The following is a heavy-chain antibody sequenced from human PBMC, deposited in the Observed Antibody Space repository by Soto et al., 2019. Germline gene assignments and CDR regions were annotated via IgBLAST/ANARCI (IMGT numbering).Heavy chain of an antibody. D-gene: IGHD2-2*01. CDR2: ISGSAGVA. Sequence: GGSLRLSCAASGFLISANAMSWVRQAPGGGLEWVSTISGSAGVAFYADSVRGRFIISRDISKNTLYLQMNSLRAEDTAVYYCAREGCSSTSCYYRAYGMDVWGQGTTVTVSS. J-gene: IGHJ6*02. V-gene: IGHV3-23*01. CDR1: GFLISANA. CDR3: AREGCSSTSCYYRAYGMDV.